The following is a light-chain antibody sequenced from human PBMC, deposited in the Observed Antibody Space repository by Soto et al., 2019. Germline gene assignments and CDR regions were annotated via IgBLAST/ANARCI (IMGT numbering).Light chain of an antibody. J-gene: IGKJ4*01. Sequence: DIQMTQSPSSLSASVGDRVTITCRASQSISSYLNWYQQKPGKXPKXLIYAASSLQSGVPSRFSGSGSGTDFTLTISSLQPEDFATYYCQQSYSTPLTFGGGTKVDIK. CDR3: QQSYSTPLT. V-gene: IGKV1-39*01. CDR1: QSISSY. CDR2: AAS.